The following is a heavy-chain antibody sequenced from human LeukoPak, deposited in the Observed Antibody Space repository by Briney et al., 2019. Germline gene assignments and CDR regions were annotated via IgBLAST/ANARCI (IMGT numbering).Heavy chain of an antibody. CDR2: IYTSGST. CDR3: ARGGFRMDY. D-gene: IGHD2-15*01. V-gene: IGHV4-61*02. Sequence: SETLSLTCTVSGGSISRGSYYWSWIRQPAGKGLEWIGRIYTSGSTNYNPSLKSRVTISVDTSKNQFSLKLSSVTAADTAVYYCARGGFRMDYWGQGTLVTVSS. J-gene: IGHJ4*02. CDR1: GGSISRGSYY.